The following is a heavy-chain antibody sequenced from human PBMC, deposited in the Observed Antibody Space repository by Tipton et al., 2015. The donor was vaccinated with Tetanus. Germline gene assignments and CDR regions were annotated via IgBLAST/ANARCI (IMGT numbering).Heavy chain of an antibody. CDR2: IYYSGST. V-gene: IGHV4-59*01. D-gene: IGHD3-22*01. CDR1: GGSISSYY. Sequence: LRLSCTVSGGSISSYYWSWIRQPPGKGLEWIGYIYYSGSTNYNPSLKSRVTISVDTSKNQFSLKLSSVTAADTAVYYCARAGYYYDSSGPNWFDPWGQGTLVTVSS. J-gene: IGHJ5*02. CDR3: ARAGYYYDSSGPNWFDP.